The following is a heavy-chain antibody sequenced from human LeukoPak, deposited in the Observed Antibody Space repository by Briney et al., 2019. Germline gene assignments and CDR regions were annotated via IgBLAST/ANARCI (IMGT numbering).Heavy chain of an antibody. CDR1: GYTLTELS. CDR2: ISAYNGNT. CDR3: ARDKRYGSGSPAGY. Sequence: ASVKVSCKVSGYTLTELSMHWVRQAPGQGLEWMGWISAYNGNTNYAQKLQGRVTMTTDTSTSTAYMELRSLRSDDTAVYYCARDKRYGSGSPAGYWGQGTLVTVSS. D-gene: IGHD3-10*01. J-gene: IGHJ4*02. V-gene: IGHV1-18*01.